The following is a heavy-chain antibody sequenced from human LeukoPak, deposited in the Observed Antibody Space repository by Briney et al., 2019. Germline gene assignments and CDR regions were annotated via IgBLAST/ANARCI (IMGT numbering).Heavy chain of an antibody. J-gene: IGHJ6*02. CDR2: ISAYNGNT. CDR3: ARDIPPDCSSTSCYQFGYYCGMDV. V-gene: IGHV1-18*01. Sequence: ASVKVSCKASGYTFTSYGISWVRQAPGQGLEWMGWISAYNGNTNYAQKLQGRVTMTTDTSTSTAYMELRSLRSDDTAVYYCARDIPPDCSSTSCYQFGYYCGMDVWGQGTTVTVSS. CDR1: GYTFTSYG. D-gene: IGHD2-2*01.